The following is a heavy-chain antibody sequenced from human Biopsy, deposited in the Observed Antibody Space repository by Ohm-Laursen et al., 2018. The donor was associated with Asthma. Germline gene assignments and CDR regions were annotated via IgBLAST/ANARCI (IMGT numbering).Heavy chain of an antibody. V-gene: IGHV3-30*18. D-gene: IGHD1-26*01. CDR3: AKEVFPGWELRRGPNS. CDR2: ISFDGTNR. J-gene: IGHJ4*02. CDR1: GFSLSNYG. Sequence: SLRLSCAASGFSLSNYGMHWVRQAPGKGLDWVAVISFDGTNRNYTDSVKGRFTISRDNSRNTLHLEMNSLRAEDTAVYFCAKEVFPGWELRRGPNSWGQGTLVTVSS.